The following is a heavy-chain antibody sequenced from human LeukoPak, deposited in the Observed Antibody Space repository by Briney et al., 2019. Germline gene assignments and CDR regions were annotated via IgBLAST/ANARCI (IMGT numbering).Heavy chain of an antibody. J-gene: IGHJ4*02. CDR1: RCTFTSYG. Sequence: ASVKVSCKASRCTFTSYGISWVRQAPGQGLEWMGWISSYNGNTNYAQKLQGRVTMTTDTSTSTAYMELRSLRSDDTAVYYCARALGEYSYDSSGYYDYDYWGQGTLVTVSS. CDR2: ISSYNGNT. CDR3: ARALGEYSYDSSGYYDYDY. V-gene: IGHV1-18*01. D-gene: IGHD3-22*01.